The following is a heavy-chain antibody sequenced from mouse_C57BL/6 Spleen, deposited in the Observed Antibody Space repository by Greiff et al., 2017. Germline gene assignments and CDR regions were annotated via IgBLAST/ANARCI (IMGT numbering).Heavy chain of an antibody. CDR2: IDPSDSYT. V-gene: IGHV1-69*01. J-gene: IGHJ3*01. CDR3: ARHDTWFAY. Sequence: VQLQQPGAELVMPGASVKLSCKASGYTFTSYWMHWVKQRPGQGLEWIGEIDPSDSYTNYNQKFKGKSTLTVDKSASTAYMQRSSLTSEDSAVYYCARHDTWFAYWGQGTLVTVSA. CDR1: GYTFTSYW.